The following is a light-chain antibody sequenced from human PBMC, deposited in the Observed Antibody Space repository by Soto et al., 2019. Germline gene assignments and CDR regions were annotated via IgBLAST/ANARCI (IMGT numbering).Light chain of an antibody. V-gene: IGLV2-14*01. CDR2: EVR. CDR3: SSYTTSTTQV. Sequence: QSVLTQPASVSGSPGQSITISCTGTSSDVGSYNYVSWYQQHPGKAPNLMIYEVRNRPSGVSDRFSGSKSGKTASLTIFGLQAEDEADYYCSSYTTSTTQVFGGGTKLTVL. CDR1: SSDVGSYNY. J-gene: IGLJ2*01.